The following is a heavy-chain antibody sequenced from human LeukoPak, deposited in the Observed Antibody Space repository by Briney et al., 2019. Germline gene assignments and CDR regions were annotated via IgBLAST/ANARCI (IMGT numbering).Heavy chain of an antibody. CDR2: ISYDGSNK. D-gene: IGHD3-10*01. Sequence: GRSLRLSCAVSGFSFDSYAMHWVRQAPGKGLEWVEVISYDGSNKYYADSVKGRFTISRDNSKNSLYLQMNSLRTEDTAVYYCASGYTYYYGSGIYYWGQGTLVTVSS. J-gene: IGHJ4*02. CDR3: ASGYTYYYGSGIYY. CDR1: GFSFDSYA. V-gene: IGHV3-30-3*01.